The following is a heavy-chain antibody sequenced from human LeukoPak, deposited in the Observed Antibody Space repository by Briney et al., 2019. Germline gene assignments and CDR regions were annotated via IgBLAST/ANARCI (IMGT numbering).Heavy chain of an antibody. V-gene: IGHV4-38-2*02. CDR2: IQSGSI. D-gene: IGHD2-8*02. CDR1: DYSISSGYY. Sequence: SETVSLTCTVPDYSISSGYYWGWIRQPPGKGLEWIGSIQSGSIYYNPSLKSRVTISVDMSKNQNQFSLKLRSVTAADTAVYYCAGHIELAFRVSRLGWFDPWGQGTLVTVSS. J-gene: IGHJ5*02. CDR3: AGHIELAFRVSRLGWFDP.